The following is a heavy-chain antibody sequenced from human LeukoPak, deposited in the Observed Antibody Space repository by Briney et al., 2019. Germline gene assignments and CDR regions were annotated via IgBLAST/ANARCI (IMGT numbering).Heavy chain of an antibody. CDR1: GGSISSYY. CDR3: ARVPYYYDSSGYYEYYFDY. CDR2: IYYRGST. D-gene: IGHD3-22*01. J-gene: IGHJ4*02. Sequence: SAPLSLTCTVSGGSISSYYWSWLRQPPGKGLEWIGHIYYRGSTNYNPSLKSRVTISVDTSKNQFSLKLSSVTAADTAVYYCARVPYYYDSSGYYEYYFDYWGQGTLVTVSS. V-gene: IGHV4-59*01.